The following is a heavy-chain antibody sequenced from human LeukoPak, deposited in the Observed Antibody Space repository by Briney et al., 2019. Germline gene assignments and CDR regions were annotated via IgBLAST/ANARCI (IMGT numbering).Heavy chain of an antibody. J-gene: IGHJ4*02. D-gene: IGHD4-23*01. Sequence: PGSSLRLSCAASGFIFSSYAMHWVRQAPGKGLEWLALISYDGSNKYYADSVRGRLTISRDNSKNTLYLQMDSLRAEDTAVYYCARGYGGDYWGQGTLVTVSS. V-gene: IGHV3-30-3*01. CDR1: GFIFSSYA. CDR2: ISYDGSNK. CDR3: ARGYGGDY.